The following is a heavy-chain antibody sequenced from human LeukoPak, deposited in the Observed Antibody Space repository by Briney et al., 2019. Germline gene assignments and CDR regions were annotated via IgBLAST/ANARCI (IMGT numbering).Heavy chain of an antibody. CDR3: ARDGIRAGAFDI. CDR1: GFTLSSYG. D-gene: IGHD6-19*01. Sequence: GGSLRLSCAASGFTLSSYGMHWVRQAPGKGLEWVAVIWYDGSNKYYADSVKGRFTISRDNSKNTLYLQMNSLRAEDTAVYYCARDGIRAGAFDIWGQGTMVTVSS. CDR2: IWYDGSNK. V-gene: IGHV3-33*01. J-gene: IGHJ3*02.